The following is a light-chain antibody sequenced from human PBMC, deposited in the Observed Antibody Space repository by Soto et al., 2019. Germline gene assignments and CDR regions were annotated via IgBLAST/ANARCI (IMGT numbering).Light chain of an antibody. J-gene: IGKJ5*01. CDR1: QSVSSY. CDR2: EAS. CDR3: QQYGSSIT. Sequence: EIVLTQSPATLSLSPGERATLSFRASQSVSSYLAWYQQKPGQAPRLLIYEASNRATGIPARFSGSGSGTDFTLTISSLEPEDFAVFYCQQYGSSITFGQGTRLEIK. V-gene: IGKV3-11*01.